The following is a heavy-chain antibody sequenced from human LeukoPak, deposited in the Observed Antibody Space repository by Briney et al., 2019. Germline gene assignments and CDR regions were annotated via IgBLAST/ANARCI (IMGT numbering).Heavy chain of an antibody. V-gene: IGHV4-39*07. CDR2: IYYSGST. CDR3: ASGYSSGWPFDY. J-gene: IGHJ4*02. D-gene: IGHD6-19*01. CDR1: GDSISSSNYY. Sequence: SETLSLTCTVSGDSISSSNYYWGWIRQPPGKGLEWIGNIYYSGSTYCNPSLKSRVTISVDTSKNQFSLRLSSVTAADTAVYYCASGYSSGWPFDYWGQGTLVTVSS.